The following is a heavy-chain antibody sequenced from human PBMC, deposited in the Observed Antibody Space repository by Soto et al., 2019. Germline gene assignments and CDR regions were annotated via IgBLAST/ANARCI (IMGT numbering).Heavy chain of an antibody. CDR2: IYWDDDK. Sequence: QITLKESGPTLVKPTQTLTLTCTFSGFSLSTSGVGVGWIRQPPGKALEWLALIYWDDDKRYSPSLKSRLTIXKXXSKTQVVLTMTNMDPVDTATYYCAPSSDTAMAVDYWGQGTLVTVSS. D-gene: IGHD5-18*01. CDR1: GFSLSTSGVG. J-gene: IGHJ4*02. V-gene: IGHV2-5*02. CDR3: APSSDTAMAVDY.